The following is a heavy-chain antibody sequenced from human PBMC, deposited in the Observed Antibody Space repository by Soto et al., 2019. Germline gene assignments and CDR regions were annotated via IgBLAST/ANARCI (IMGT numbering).Heavy chain of an antibody. D-gene: IGHD6-13*01. CDR2: IDWDDDK. V-gene: IGHV2-70*11. J-gene: IGHJ4*02. Sequence: GSGPTLVNPTQTLTLTCTFSGFSLSTSAMCVSWIRQPPGKALEWLARIDWDDDKHYSTSLKTRLTISKDTSRNQVVLTMANMDPVDTATYFCARMKMATTGTVISDFWGRGTLVTVSS. CDR1: GFSLSTSAMC. CDR3: ARMKMATTGTVISDF.